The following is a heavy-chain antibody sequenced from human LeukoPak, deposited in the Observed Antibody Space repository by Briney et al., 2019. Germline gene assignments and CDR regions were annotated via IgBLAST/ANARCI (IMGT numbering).Heavy chain of an antibody. Sequence: PSETLSLTCAVYGGSFSGYYWSWIRQPPGKGLEWIGEINHSGSTNYNPSLKSRVTISVDTSKNQFSLKLSSVTAADTAVYYCARVISGYCLDYWGQGTLVTVSS. D-gene: IGHD3-22*01. CDR3: ARVISGYCLDY. CDR2: INHSGST. CDR1: GGSFSGYY. V-gene: IGHV4-34*01. J-gene: IGHJ4*02.